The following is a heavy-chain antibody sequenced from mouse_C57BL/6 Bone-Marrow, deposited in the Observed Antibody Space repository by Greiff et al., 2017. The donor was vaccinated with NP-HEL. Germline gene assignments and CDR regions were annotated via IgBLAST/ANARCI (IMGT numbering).Heavy chain of an antibody. J-gene: IGHJ2*01. Sequence: QVQLQQPGAELVMPGASVKLSCKASGYTFTSYWMHWVKQRPGQGLEWIGEIDPSDSYTNYNQKFKGKSTLTVDKSSSTAYMQLISLTSEDSAVYYCAREGYGSHFDYWGQGTTLTVSS. V-gene: IGHV1-69*01. CDR2: IDPSDSYT. D-gene: IGHD1-1*01. CDR1: GYTFTSYW. CDR3: AREGYGSHFDY.